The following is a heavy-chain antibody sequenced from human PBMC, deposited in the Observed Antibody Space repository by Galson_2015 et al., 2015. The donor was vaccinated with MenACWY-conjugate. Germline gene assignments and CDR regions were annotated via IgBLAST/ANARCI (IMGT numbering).Heavy chain of an antibody. D-gene: IGHD3-22*01. CDR3: ARDYYDSHFDY. J-gene: IGHJ4*02. V-gene: IGHV3-48*03. Sequence: SLRLSCAASGFDFSNYAMNWVCQAPGKGLEWVSYIGSSGTPIYYADSLKGRFTISRDNAKNSLYLQMNSLGAEDTAVYYCARDYYDSHFDYWGQGTLVTVSS. CDR1: GFDFSNYA. CDR2: IGSSGTPI.